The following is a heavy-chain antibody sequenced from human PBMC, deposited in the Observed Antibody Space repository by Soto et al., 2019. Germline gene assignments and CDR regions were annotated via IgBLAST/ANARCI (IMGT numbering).Heavy chain of an antibody. CDR3: VRSNSEAGWGQFDY. CDR1: GFTFSIYA. D-gene: IGHD3-16*01. CDR2: ISSAGTNK. J-gene: IGHJ4*02. V-gene: IGHV3-30-3*01. Sequence: QVQLVGSGGGVVQPGTSLRLSCAASGFTFSIYAMHWVRQAPEKGLEWVAVISSAGTNKNHADSVRGRFSISRDNSNNMLHLQMDNMRVDNTAVYYCVRSNSEAGWGQFDYWGPGTLVTVSS.